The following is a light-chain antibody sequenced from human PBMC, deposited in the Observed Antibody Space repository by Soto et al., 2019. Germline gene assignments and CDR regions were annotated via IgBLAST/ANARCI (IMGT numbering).Light chain of an antibody. CDR3: QQYNNWPPVT. V-gene: IGKV3-15*01. CDR1: QSVSSN. Sequence: EIVMTQSPATLSVSPGERATLSRRASQSVSSNLAWYQQKPGQDPRLLIYGASTRATGIPARFSGSGSGTEFTLTISSLQSEDFAVYYCQQYNNWPPVTFGQGTKVEIK. J-gene: IGKJ1*01. CDR2: GAS.